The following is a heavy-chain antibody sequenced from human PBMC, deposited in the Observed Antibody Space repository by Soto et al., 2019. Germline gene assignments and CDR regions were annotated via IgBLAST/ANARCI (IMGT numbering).Heavy chain of an antibody. CDR1: GFTFSGYY. Sequence: QAQLVESGGGVVQPGRSLRLSCAASGFTFSGYYMHWVRQAPGKGLEWVAVISYDGSTEYYADSVKGRFTISRDNSANGLFLQMNSLRPEDTAVYYCTKDDGYNDSTYYHYFGMDVWGQGTTVTVSS. J-gene: IGHJ6*02. CDR3: TKDDGYNDSTYYHYFGMDV. CDR2: ISYDGSTE. V-gene: IGHV3-30*18. D-gene: IGHD5-12*01.